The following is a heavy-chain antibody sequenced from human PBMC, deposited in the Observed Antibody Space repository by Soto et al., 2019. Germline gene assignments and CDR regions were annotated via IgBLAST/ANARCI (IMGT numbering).Heavy chain of an antibody. CDR2: ISYDGNHE. CDR1: GFIFTTYA. J-gene: IGHJ4*02. Sequence: QVHLVESGGGVVQPGRSLRLSCAASGFIFTTYAMHWVRQAPGKGLEWVAVISYDGNHEYYADSVRGRFTISRENFKNPLFLPMDSLRADDTALYYCARSSVAGTWGYYFDYWGQGALVTVSS. CDR3: ARSSVAGTWGYYFDY. D-gene: IGHD6-19*01. V-gene: IGHV3-30-3*01.